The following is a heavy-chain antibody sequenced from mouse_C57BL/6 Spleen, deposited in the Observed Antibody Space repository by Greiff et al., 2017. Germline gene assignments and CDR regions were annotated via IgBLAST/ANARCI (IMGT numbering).Heavy chain of an antibody. CDR2: IDPENGDT. CDR3: TTDYGSSGDY. CDR1: GFNIKDDY. J-gene: IGHJ2*01. Sequence: EVKLQESGAELVRPGASVKLSCTASGFNIKDDYMHWVKQRPEQGLEWIGWIDPENGDTEYASKFQGKATITADTSSNTAYLQLSSLTSEDTAVYYCTTDYGSSGDYWGQGTTLTVSS. D-gene: IGHD1-1*01. V-gene: IGHV14-4*01.